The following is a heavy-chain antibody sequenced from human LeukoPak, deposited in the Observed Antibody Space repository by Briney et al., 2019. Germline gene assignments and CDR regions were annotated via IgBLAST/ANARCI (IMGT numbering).Heavy chain of an antibody. CDR3: ARDLNYYGSGSPDFDY. CDR1: GFTFSRYG. Sequence: GGSLRLSRAPSGFTFSRYGLHWVHQAPAKGRAWVAGIWYDGSNKCYADSVKGRFTISRDNSKNTLYLQMNSLRAEDTAVYYCARDLNYYGSGSPDFDYWGQGTLVTVSS. CDR2: IWYDGSNK. D-gene: IGHD3-10*01. J-gene: IGHJ4*02. V-gene: IGHV3-33*01.